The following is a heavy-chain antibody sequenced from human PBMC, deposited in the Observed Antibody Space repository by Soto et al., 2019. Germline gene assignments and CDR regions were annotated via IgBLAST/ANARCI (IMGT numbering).Heavy chain of an antibody. CDR1: GFTFSSYG. CDR3: AKELVVPAAMFHYYGMDV. CDR2: ISYDGSNK. J-gene: IGHJ6*02. D-gene: IGHD2-2*01. V-gene: IGHV3-30*18. Sequence: GGSLRLSCAASGFTFSSYGMHWVRQAPGKGLEWVAVISYDGSNKYYADSVKGRFTISRDNSKNTLYLQMNSLRAEDTAVYYCAKELVVPAAMFHYYGMDVWGQGTTVTVSS.